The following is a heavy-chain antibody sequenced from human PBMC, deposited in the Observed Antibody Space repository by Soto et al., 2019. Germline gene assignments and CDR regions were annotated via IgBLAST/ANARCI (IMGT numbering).Heavy chain of an antibody. CDR1: GFTFSSYG. J-gene: IGHJ4*02. V-gene: IGHV3-30*18. CDR2: ISYDGSNK. CDR3: AKDGGPNHYVVWSGYLSGYFDY. Sequence: PGGSLRLSCAASGFTFSSYGMHWVRQAPGKGLEWVAVISYDGSNKYYADSVKGRFTISRDNSKNTLYLQMNSLRAEDTAVYYCAKDGGPNHYVVWSGYLSGYFDYWGQGTLVTVSS. D-gene: IGHD3-3*01.